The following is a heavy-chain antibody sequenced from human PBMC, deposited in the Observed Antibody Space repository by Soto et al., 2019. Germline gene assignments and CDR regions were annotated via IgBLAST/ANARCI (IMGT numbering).Heavy chain of an antibody. Sequence: PGGSLGLSCAAPGFTFSSYAMTWVRQAPGKGLEWVSIISGSGSGTDYADSVKGRFTISRDNSRNTLSLQMYSLRADDTAVYYCAKALSISGSCCFHFDSWGQGALV. CDR2: ISGSGSGT. CDR1: GFTFSSYA. J-gene: IGHJ4*02. CDR3: AKALSISGSCCFHFDS. D-gene: IGHD1-26*01. V-gene: IGHV3-23*01.